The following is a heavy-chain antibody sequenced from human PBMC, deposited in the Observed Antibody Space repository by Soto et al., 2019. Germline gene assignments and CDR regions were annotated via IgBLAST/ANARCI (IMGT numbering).Heavy chain of an antibody. D-gene: IGHD3-22*01. CDR2: IIPIFGTA. V-gene: IGHV1-69*12. Sequence: QVQLVQSGAEVKKPGSSVKVSCKASGGTFSSYAISWVRQAPGQGLEWMGGIIPIFGTANYAQKFQGRVTITADESTSTAYMEMSSLRAEDAAVYYCAREGGGYYYDSSGYYYRDAFDIWGQGTMVTVSS. CDR3: AREGGGYYYDSSGYYYRDAFDI. J-gene: IGHJ3*02. CDR1: GGTFSSYA.